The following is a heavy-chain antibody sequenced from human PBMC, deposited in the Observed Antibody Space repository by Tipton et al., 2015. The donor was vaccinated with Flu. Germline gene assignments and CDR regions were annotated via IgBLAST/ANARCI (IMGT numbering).Heavy chain of an antibody. J-gene: IGHJ4*02. CDR2: IYYSGYN. V-gene: IGHV4-31*02. Sequence: LRLSCTVSGVFISSGGYYWSWLRQHPGKGLEWIGHIYYSGYNYYNPSLKSRVTISVGTSKNQFSLKLSSVTAADTAVYYCAREYCGGDCSTGGSFDYWGQGILVTVSS. D-gene: IGHD2-21*02. CDR1: GVFISSGGYY. CDR3: AREYCGGDCSTGGSFDY.